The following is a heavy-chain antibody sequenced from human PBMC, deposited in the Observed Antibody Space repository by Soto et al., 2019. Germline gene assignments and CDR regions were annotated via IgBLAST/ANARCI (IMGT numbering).Heavy chain of an antibody. CDR1: GFSFSNFA. J-gene: IGHJ6*02. CDR3: AKEFLAAVTDKQGVSYYYYGMDV. D-gene: IGHD6-19*01. V-gene: IGHV3-23*01. CDR2: ISGSGNSR. Sequence: EVQLLESGGGLVQPGGSLKLSCAASGFSFSNFAVTWVRQAPGKGLEWVSTISGSGNSRYYADSVKGRFTVSRDNSKDTLYMRMNSLRAEETAVYYCAKEFLAAVTDKQGVSYYYYGMDVWGHGTTVPVSS.